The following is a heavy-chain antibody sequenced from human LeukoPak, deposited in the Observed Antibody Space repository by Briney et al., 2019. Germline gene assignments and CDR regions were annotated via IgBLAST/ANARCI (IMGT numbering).Heavy chain of an antibody. V-gene: IGHV3-74*01. J-gene: IGHJ6*04. CDR3: ARGGSSGWSDYYYGMDV. CDR1: GFTFSSYW. D-gene: IGHD6-19*01. CDR2: INSDGSST. Sequence: GGSLRLSCAASGFTFSSYWMHWVRQAPGKGLVWVSRINSDGSSTSYADSVKGRFTISRDNAKNTPYLQMNSLRAEDTAVYYCARGGSSGWSDYYYGMDVWGKGTTVTVSS.